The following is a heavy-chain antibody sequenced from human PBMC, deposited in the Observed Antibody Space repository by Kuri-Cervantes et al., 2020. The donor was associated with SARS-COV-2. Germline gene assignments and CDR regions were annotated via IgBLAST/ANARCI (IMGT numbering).Heavy chain of an antibody. CDR1: GFTFSSYA. Sequence: ETLSLTCAASGFTFSSYAMSWVRQAPGKGLEWVSAISGSGGSTYYADSVKGRFTISRDNSKNTLYLQMNSLRSDDTAVYYCARGMDVWGQGTTVTVPS. CDR3: ARGMDV. J-gene: IGHJ6*02. V-gene: IGHV3-23*01. CDR2: ISGSGGST.